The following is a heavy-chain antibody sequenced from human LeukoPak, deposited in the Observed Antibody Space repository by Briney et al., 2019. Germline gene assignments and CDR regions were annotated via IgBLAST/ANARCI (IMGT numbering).Heavy chain of an antibody. J-gene: IGHJ4*02. Sequence: SETLSLTCAVYGGSFSGYYWSWVRQPPGKGLEWIGEINHSGSTNYNPSLKSRVTISVDTSKNQFSLKLSSVTAADTAVYYCARSLNREDTAMPSIDYWGQGTLVTVSS. D-gene: IGHD5-18*01. CDR3: ARSLNREDTAMPSIDY. CDR1: GGSFSGYY. CDR2: INHSGST. V-gene: IGHV4-34*01.